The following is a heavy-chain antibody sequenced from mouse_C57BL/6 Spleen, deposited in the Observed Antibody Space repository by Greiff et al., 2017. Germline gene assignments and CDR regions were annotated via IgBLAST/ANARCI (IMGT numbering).Heavy chain of an antibody. CDR2: ISSGGSYT. V-gene: IGHV5-6*01. CDR3: ARNPDSAGYYAMDY. D-gene: IGHD3-2*02. CDR1: GFTFSSYG. J-gene: IGHJ4*01. Sequence: EVQGVESGGDLVKPGGSLKLSCAASGFTFSSYGMSWVRQTPDKRLEWVATISSGGSYTYYPDSVKGRFTISRDNAKNTLYLQMSSLKSEDTAMYYCARNPDSAGYYAMDYWGQGTSVTVSS.